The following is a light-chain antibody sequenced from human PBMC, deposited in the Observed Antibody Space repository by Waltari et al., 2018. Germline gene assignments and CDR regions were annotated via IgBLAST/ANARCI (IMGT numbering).Light chain of an antibody. CDR1: QSVSTN. Sequence: EIVMKQSPAILSASPGERATLSCRASQSVSTNLAWYQQKPGQAPRLLIYGASTRATGIPDRFSGSGSGTEFTLTISSLQSEDFVVYSCQQYNDWPRTFGQGTKVEIK. V-gene: IGKV3-15*01. J-gene: IGKJ1*01. CDR2: GAS. CDR3: QQYNDWPRT.